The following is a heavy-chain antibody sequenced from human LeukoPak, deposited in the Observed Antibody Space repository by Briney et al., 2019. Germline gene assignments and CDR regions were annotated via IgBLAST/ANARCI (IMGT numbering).Heavy chain of an antibody. D-gene: IGHD2-2*01. CDR2: IYYSGST. J-gene: IGHJ4*02. V-gene: IGHV4-61*08. CDR3: ARIGDCSTTSCLGDFDY. Sequence: PSETLSLTCTVSGGSISSGGYYWSWIRQHPGKGLEWIGYIYYSGSTNYNPSLKSRVAISVDTSKNQFSLKLSSVTAADTAVYYCARIGDCSTTSCLGDFDYWGQGTLVTVSS. CDR1: GGSISSGGYY.